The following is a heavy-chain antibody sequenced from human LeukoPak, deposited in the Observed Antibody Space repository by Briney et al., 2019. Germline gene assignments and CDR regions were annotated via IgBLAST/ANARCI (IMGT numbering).Heavy chain of an antibody. CDR3: ASGSGYSGYDRIDY. D-gene: IGHD5-12*01. V-gene: IGHV3-21*01. CDR2: ISSSSSYT. CDR1: GFTFSSYN. Sequence: TTGGSLRLSCAASGFTFSSYNMNWVRQAPGKGLEWVSSISSSSSYTYYAGSLKGRFTISRDNARNSLFLQMNGLRAEDTAVYYCASGSGYSGYDRIDYWGQGTLVTVSS. J-gene: IGHJ4*02.